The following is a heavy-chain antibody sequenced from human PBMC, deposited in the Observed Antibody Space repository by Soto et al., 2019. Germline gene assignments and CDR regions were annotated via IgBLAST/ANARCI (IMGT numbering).Heavy chain of an antibody. CDR3: ARSGHLFDS. Sequence: QVQLQQWGAGLLKPSETLSLTCAVYGGSFNDYYWSWIRQPPGKGLEWIGEINHPGHKNYIPSLKSRVTISVDTSKNQFSLKLTSVTAADTAVYYCARSGHLFDSWGQGILVTVSS. V-gene: IGHV4-34*01. CDR2: INHPGHK. J-gene: IGHJ4*02. D-gene: IGHD3-10*01. CDR1: GGSFNDYY.